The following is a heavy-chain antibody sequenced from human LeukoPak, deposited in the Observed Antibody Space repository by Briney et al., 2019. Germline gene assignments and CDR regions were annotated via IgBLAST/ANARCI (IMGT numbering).Heavy chain of an antibody. D-gene: IGHD6-19*01. Sequence: PGGSLRLSCAASGFTFSSYWMSWVRQAPGKGLEWVANIKQDGSEKYYVDSVKGRFTISRDNAKNSLYLQMNSLRAGDTAVYYCARGVSSGWWGLFDYWGQGTLVTVSS. CDR2: IKQDGSEK. CDR1: GFTFSSYW. CDR3: ARGVSSGWWGLFDY. V-gene: IGHV3-7*01. J-gene: IGHJ4*02.